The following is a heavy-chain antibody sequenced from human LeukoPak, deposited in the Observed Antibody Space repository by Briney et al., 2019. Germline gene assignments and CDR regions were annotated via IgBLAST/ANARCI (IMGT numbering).Heavy chain of an antibody. CDR1: GFTFSSYS. CDR3: ARTHSPDSSGYFDAFDI. J-gene: IGHJ3*02. V-gene: IGHV3-21*01. Sequence: PGGSLRLSCAASGFTFSSYSMNWVRQAPGKGLEWVSSISSSSSYIYYADSVKGRFTISRDNAKNSLYLQMNSLRAEDTAVYYCARTHSPDSSGYFDAFDIWGQGTMVTVSS. D-gene: IGHD3-22*01. CDR2: ISSSSSYI.